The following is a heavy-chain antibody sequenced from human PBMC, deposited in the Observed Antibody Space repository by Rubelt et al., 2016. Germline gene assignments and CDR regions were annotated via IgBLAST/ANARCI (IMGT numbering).Heavy chain of an antibody. V-gene: IGHV3-48*04. CDR3: ARTRIAGAGRRRDDCFDI. J-gene: IGHJ3*02. Sequence: EVQLVESGGGLVQPGGSLRLSCAASGFTFSSYSMNWVRQAPGKGLEWVSYISRSRSTIYYADSVKGRFTSSRENGKDTLYLPMDRLRAEETAVYYCARTRIAGAGRRRDDCFDIRGQGKMVTVSS. CDR1: GFTFSSYS. D-gene: IGHD6-13*01. CDR2: ISRSRSTI.